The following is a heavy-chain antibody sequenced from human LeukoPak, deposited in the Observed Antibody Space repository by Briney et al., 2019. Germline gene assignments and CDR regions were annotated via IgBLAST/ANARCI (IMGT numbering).Heavy chain of an antibody. D-gene: IGHD6-13*01. CDR2: IIAILGIA. V-gene: IGHV1-69*10. CDR3: ARERAGITAAGNFDY. CDR1: PGTFSISA. J-gene: IGHJ4*02. Sequence: SVWDSSEASPGTFSISAISCGPQAPGQRREWMGRIIAILGIANYAQNFQGRVTITADKSTNTDYMELSSLRSEDTAVYYCARERAGITAAGNFDYWGQGTLVTVCS.